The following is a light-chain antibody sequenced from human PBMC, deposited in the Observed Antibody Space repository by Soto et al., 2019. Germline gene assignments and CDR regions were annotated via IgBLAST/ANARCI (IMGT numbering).Light chain of an antibody. CDR2: EVN. Sequence: QSALTQPPSASGSPGQSVTISCTGTSSDVGGYNYVSWYRQHPGKAPQLMIFEVNKRPSGVPDRFSGSKSGNTASLTVSGLQAEDEADYFCSSYLRSNDYVVFGGGTQLTVL. CDR3: SSYLRSNDYVV. J-gene: IGLJ2*01. CDR1: SSDVGGYNY. V-gene: IGLV2-8*01.